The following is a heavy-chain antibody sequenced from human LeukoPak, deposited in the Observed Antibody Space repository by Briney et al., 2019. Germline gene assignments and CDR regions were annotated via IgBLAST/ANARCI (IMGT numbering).Heavy chain of an antibody. Sequence: GGCLRLSCAASGFTFSRYWMHWVRQAPGKGLVWVSRINSDGSSTSYADSVKGRFTISRDNAKNTLYLQMNSLRAEDTAVYYCASARGRDGYDYWGQGTLVTVSS. V-gene: IGHV3-74*01. D-gene: IGHD5-24*01. CDR1: GFTFSRYW. CDR3: ASARGRDGYDY. J-gene: IGHJ4*02. CDR2: INSDGSST.